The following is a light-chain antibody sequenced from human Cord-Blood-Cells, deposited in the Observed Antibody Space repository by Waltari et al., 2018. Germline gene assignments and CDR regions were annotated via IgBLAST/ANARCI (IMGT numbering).Light chain of an antibody. CDR3: AAWDDSLNGWV. CDR1: SSYTGSNT. CDR2: SNN. V-gene: IGLV1-44*01. Sequence: QSVLTPPPSASGTPGQRVTLSCSGISSYTGSNTVNWCKQLPGTAPKLPIYSNNPRPSGVPDRFSGSKSGTSAALAIRGLQSEDEADYYCAAWDDSLNGWVFGGGTKLTVL. J-gene: IGLJ3*02.